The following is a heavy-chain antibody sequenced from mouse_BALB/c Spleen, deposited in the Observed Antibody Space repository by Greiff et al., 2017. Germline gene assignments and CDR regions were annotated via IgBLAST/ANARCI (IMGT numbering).Heavy chain of an antibody. J-gene: IGHJ3*01. D-gene: IGHD2-10*01. V-gene: IGHV1S135*01. CDR2: IDPFNGGT. Sequence: EVQLQQSGPELMKPGASVKISCKASGYSFTSYYMHWVKQSHGKSLEWIGYIDPFNGGTSYNQKFKGKATLTVDKSSSTAYMHLSSLTSEDSAVYYCASAYYGNLWFAYWGQGTLVTVSA. CDR1: GYSFTSYY. CDR3: ASAYYGNLWFAY.